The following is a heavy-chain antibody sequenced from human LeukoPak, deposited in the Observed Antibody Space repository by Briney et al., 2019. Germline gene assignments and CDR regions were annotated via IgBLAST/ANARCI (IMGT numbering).Heavy chain of an antibody. CDR1: GFTFSSYS. J-gene: IGHJ4*02. CDR3: ATRCCSSTTCYAFDF. Sequence: GGSLRLSCAASGFTFSSYSMNWVRQAPGEGLEGVSSISSSSVYIYYAHSVKGRFTLSRDNAKNSLYLQMNSLKAEDTAVYYCATRCCSSTTCYAFDFWGQGTLVTVSS. V-gene: IGHV3-21*01. D-gene: IGHD2-2*01. CDR2: ISSSSVYI.